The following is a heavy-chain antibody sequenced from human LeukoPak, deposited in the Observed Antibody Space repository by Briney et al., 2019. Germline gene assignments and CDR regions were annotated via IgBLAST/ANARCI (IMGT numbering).Heavy chain of an antibody. CDR3: AGIMEDLDYSPGYYYYMDV. CDR2: FDPEDGET. J-gene: IGHJ6*03. V-gene: IGHV1-24*01. Sequence: ASVKVSCKVSGYTLTELSMHWVRQAPGKGLEWMGGFDPEDGETIYAQKFQGRVTMTRDTSTSTVYMELSSLRSEDTAVYYCAGIMEDLDYSPGYYYYMDVWGKGTTVTVSS. CDR1: GYTLTELS. D-gene: IGHD4-11*01.